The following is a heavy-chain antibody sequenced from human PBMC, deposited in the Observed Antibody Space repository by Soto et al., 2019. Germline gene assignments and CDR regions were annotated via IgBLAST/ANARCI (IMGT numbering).Heavy chain of an antibody. J-gene: IGHJ6*02. CDR3: ARGSVAGTMRGYYYYGMDV. V-gene: IGHV3-7*01. CDR2: IKQDGSEK. CDR1: GFTFSSYW. Sequence: PGGSLRLSCAASGFTFSSYWMSWVRQAPGKGLEWVANIKQDGSEKYYVDSVKCRFTISRDNAKNSLYLQMNSLRAEDTAVYYCARGSVAGTMRGYYYYGMDVWGQGTTVTV. D-gene: IGHD6-19*01.